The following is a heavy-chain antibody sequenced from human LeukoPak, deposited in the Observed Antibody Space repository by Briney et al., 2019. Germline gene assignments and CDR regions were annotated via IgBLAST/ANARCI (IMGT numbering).Heavy chain of an antibody. V-gene: IGHV3-21*01. CDR2: ISSSSSYI. J-gene: IGHJ4*02. D-gene: IGHD3-10*01. Sequence: PGGSLRLSCAASGFTFSSYSMNWVRQAPGKGLEWVSSISSSSSYIYYADSVKGRFTISRDNAKNSLYLQMNSLRAEDTAVYYCVRWGSGNYYRCFDYWGQGTQVTVSS. CDR3: VRWGSGNYYRCFDY. CDR1: GFTFSSYS.